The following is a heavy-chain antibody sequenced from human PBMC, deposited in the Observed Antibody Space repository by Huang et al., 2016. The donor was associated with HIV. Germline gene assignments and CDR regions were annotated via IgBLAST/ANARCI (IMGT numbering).Heavy chain of an antibody. CDR3: VRDPRIQSWLNYFDY. CDR1: GFTFSSYW. V-gene: IGHV3-74*01. D-gene: IGHD3-22*01. CDR2: INSDGSSA. Sequence: EVQLVESGGGLVQPGGSLRLSCAASGFTFSSYWMHWVRQAPGKGLVWVSRINSDGSSAGDADSVKGRFTSSRDNAKNTLYLQMNSLRAEDTAVYYCVRDPRIQSWLNYFDYWGQGTLVSVSS. J-gene: IGHJ4*02.